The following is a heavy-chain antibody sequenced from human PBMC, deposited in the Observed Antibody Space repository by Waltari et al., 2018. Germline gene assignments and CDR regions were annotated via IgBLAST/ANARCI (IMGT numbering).Heavy chain of an antibody. D-gene: IGHD4-4*01. CDR3: AKLTTRTFDY. V-gene: IGHV1-2*02. CDR2: INPNSGGT. J-gene: IGHJ4*02. Sequence: QVQLVQSGAEVKKPGASVKVSCTASGYPFTAYLMPWVLQAPGQGLEWMGWINPNSGGTNYAQKFQGRVTMTRDTSISTAYMELSRLRSDDTAVYYCAKLTTRTFDYWGQGTLVTVSS. CDR1: GYPFTAYL.